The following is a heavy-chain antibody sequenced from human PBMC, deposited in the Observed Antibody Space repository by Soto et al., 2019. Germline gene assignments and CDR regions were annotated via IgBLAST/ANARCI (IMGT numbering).Heavy chain of an antibody. J-gene: IGHJ4*02. CDR3: ARGQFDGSGSYYSTEPAHAPNFDY. CDR1: GGTFSSYA. CDR2: IIPIFGTA. D-gene: IGHD3-10*01. Sequence: GASVKVSCKASGGTFSSYAISWVRQAPGQGLEWMGGIIPIFGTANYAQKFQGRVTITADESTSTAYMELSSLRSEDTAVYYCARGQFDGSGSYYSTEPAHAPNFDYWGQGTLVTVSS. V-gene: IGHV1-69*13.